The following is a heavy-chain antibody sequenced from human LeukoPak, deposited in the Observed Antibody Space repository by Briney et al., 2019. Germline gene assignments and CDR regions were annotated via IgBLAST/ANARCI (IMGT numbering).Heavy chain of an antibody. CDR2: IYASGST. Sequence: SETLSLTCSVSGGSISSGSYYWSWIRQPAGKGLEWLGRIYASGSTNYNPSLKSRVTISVDTSKNQFSLKLSSVTAADTAVYYCARARYDSSGYYPVLFDYWGQGTLVTVSS. CDR1: GGSISSGSYY. J-gene: IGHJ4*02. CDR3: ARARYDSSGYYPVLFDY. V-gene: IGHV4-61*02. D-gene: IGHD3-22*01.